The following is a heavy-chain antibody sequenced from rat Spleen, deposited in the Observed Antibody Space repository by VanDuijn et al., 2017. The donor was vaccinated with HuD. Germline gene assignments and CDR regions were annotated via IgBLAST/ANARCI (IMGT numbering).Heavy chain of an antibody. J-gene: IGHJ4*01. CDR1: GFTFSNYG. D-gene: IGHD1-12*02. CDR3: ATDRYYDGTYYDYYVMDA. CDR2: ISPSGGST. Sequence: EVQLVESGGGLVQPGRSLKLSCAASGFTFSNYGMHWIRQAPTKGLEWVASISPSGGSTYYRDSVKGRFTISRDNAKSTLYLQMDSLRSEDTATYYGATDRYYDGTYYDYYVMDAWGQGASVTVSS. V-gene: IGHV5-19*01.